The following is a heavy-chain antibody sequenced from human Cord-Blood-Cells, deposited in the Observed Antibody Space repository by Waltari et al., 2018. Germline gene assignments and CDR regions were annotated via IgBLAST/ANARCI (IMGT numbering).Heavy chain of an antibody. V-gene: IGHV4-39*01. J-gene: IGHJ4*02. CDR1: GGSISSSSYY. Sequence: QLQLQESGPGLVKPSETLSLTCTVSGGSISSSSYYWGWIRQPPGKGLEWIGSIYYSGRTYYNQSLKSRVTISVDTSKNQFSLKLSSVTAADTAVYYCARLPWGDGYEGYWGQGTLVTVSS. D-gene: IGHD5-12*01. CDR3: ARLPWGDGYEGY. CDR2: IYYSGRT.